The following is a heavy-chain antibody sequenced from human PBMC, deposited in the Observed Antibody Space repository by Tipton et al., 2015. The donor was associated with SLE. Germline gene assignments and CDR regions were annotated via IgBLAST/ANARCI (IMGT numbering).Heavy chain of an antibody. CDR3: ARGGGYCSSTSCPGAFDI. Sequence: TLSLTCTVSGYSISSGYYWGWIRQPPGKGLEWIGSIHHSGSTYYNPSLKSRVTISVDTSKNQFSLKLSSVTAADTAVYYCARGGGYCSSTSCPGAFDIWGQGTMVTVSS. D-gene: IGHD2-2*01. J-gene: IGHJ3*02. CDR1: GYSISSGYY. CDR2: IHHSGST. V-gene: IGHV4-38-2*02.